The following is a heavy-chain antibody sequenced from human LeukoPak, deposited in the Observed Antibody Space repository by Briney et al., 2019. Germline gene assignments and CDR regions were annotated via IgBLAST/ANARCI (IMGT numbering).Heavy chain of an antibody. CDR3: ARERIAVAGTGGPSTIFDY. CDR1: GFTFSSYE. Sequence: GGSLRLSCAAPGFTFSSYEMNWVRQAPGKGLEWVSYISSSGSTIYYADSVKGRFTISRDNAKNSLYLQMNSLRAEDTAVYYCARERIAVAGTGGPSTIFDYWGQGTLVTVSS. CDR2: ISSSGSTI. J-gene: IGHJ4*02. V-gene: IGHV3-48*03. D-gene: IGHD6-19*01.